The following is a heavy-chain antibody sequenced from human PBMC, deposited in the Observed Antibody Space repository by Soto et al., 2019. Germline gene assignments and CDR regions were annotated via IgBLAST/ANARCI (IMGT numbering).Heavy chain of an antibody. D-gene: IGHD3-3*01. V-gene: IGHV3-33*01. J-gene: IGHJ6*02. CDR3: ARGRAPYYDFWSGYYYYYYYGMDV. CDR1: VFTFSSYG. CDR2: IWYDGSNK. Sequence: GSLRLSCAASVFTFSSYGMHGVRQAPGKGLEWVAVIWYDGSNKYYADSVKGRFTISRDNSKNTLYLQMNSLRAEDTAVYYCARGRAPYYDFWSGYYYYYYYGMDVWGQGTTVTVSS.